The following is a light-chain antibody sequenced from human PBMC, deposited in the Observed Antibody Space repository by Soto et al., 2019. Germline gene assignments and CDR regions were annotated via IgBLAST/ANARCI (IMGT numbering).Light chain of an antibody. CDR1: QSISSW. V-gene: IGKV1-5*03. CDR2: KAS. Sequence: DIPMTQSPSTLSASVGDRVTITCRASQSISSWLAWYQQKPGKAPKLLIYKASSLESGVPSRLSGSGSGTEFTLTISSLQPDDFASYYCQQYYSYSWTFGQGTKVEIK. CDR3: QQYYSYSWT. J-gene: IGKJ1*01.